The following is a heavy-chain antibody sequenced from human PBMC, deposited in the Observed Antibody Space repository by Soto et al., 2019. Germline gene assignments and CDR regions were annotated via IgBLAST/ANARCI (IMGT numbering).Heavy chain of an antibody. V-gene: IGHV3-7*05. D-gene: IGHD5-18*01. Sequence: GGSLRLSCAASGFTFSSYWMSWVRQAPGKGLEWVANIKQDGSEKYYVDSVKGRFTISRDNAKNPLYLQMNSLRAEDTAVYYCASGRANGYSYGRWYFDLWGRGTLVTVSS. J-gene: IGHJ2*01. CDR3: ASGRANGYSYGRWYFDL. CDR1: GFTFSSYW. CDR2: IKQDGSEK.